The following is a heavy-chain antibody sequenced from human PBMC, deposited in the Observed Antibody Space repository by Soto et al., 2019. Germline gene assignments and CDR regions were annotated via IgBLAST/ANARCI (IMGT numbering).Heavy chain of an antibody. D-gene: IGHD2-15*01. CDR1: GYTFTGYY. CDR3: ARGSIVVVPFQNYGMDV. J-gene: IGHJ6*02. CDR2: INPNSGGT. Sequence: ASVKVSCKASGYTFTGYYRHWVRQAPGQGLEWMGWINPNSGGTNYAQKFQGWVTMTRDTSISTAYMELSRLRSDDTAVYYCARGSIVVVPFQNYGMDVWGQGTTVTVSS. V-gene: IGHV1-2*04.